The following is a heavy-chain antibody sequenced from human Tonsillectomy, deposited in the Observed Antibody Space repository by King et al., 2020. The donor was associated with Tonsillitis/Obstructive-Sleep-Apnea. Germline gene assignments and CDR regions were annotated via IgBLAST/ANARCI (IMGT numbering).Heavy chain of an antibody. CDR1: GYSFSNYW. D-gene: IGHD2-2*02. CDR2: IYLGNSDT. CDR3: ASSELGYCSTTRGYTSLYFDYYGMDV. Sequence: QLVQSGAEVKKPGESLKISCKGSGYSFSNYWIGWVRQMPGKGLEWVGIIYLGNSDTRYSPSFQGQVTIPADKSISTAYLQWSSLKASDIAMYYCASSELGYCSTTRGYTSLYFDYYGMDVWGQGTTVTVSS. V-gene: IGHV5-51*03. J-gene: IGHJ6*02.